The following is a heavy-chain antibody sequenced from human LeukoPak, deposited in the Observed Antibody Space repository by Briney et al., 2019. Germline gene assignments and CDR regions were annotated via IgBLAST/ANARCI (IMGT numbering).Heavy chain of an antibody. J-gene: IGHJ4*02. CDR1: GGSISSATYY. CDR2: IYTSGGT. D-gene: IGHD2-15*01. Sequence: SQTLSLTCTVSGGSISSATYYWSWIRQPAGKGLEWIGRIYTSGGTNYNPSLKSRVTISVDTSKNQFSLKLSSVTAADTAVYYCARNSCPSGSCYENRGYFDYWGQGTLVTVSS. V-gene: IGHV4-61*02. CDR3: ARNSCPSGSCYENRGYFDY.